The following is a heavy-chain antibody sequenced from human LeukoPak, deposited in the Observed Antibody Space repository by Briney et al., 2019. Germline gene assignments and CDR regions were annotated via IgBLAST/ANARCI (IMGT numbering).Heavy chain of an antibody. Sequence: SVKVSCKASGGTFSSYAISWERQAPGQGLEWMGGIIPILGIANYAQKFQGRVTITADKSTSTAYMELSSLRSEDTAVYYCARDGADIAVAGTRYFDYWGQGTLVTVSS. D-gene: IGHD6-19*01. CDR1: GGTFSSYA. CDR2: IIPILGIA. J-gene: IGHJ4*02. V-gene: IGHV1-69*10. CDR3: ARDGADIAVAGTRYFDY.